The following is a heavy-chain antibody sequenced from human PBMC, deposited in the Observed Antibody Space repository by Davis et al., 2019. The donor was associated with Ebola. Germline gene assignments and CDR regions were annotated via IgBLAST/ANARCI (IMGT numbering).Heavy chain of an antibody. CDR3: ARDNQSRTTIFGVVGGFDP. Sequence: ASVKVSCKASGYTFTSYDINWVRQATGQGLEWMGWMNPNSDNTGYAQKFQGRVTMTRNTSISTAYMELSSLRSEDTAVYYCARDNQSRTTIFGVVGGFDPWGQGTLVTVSS. V-gene: IGHV1-8*01. D-gene: IGHD3-3*01. J-gene: IGHJ5*02. CDR2: MNPNSDNT. CDR1: GYTFTSYD.